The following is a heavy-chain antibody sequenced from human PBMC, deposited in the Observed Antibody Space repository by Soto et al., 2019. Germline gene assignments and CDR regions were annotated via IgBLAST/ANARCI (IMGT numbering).Heavy chain of an antibody. V-gene: IGHV3-30-3*01. J-gene: IGHJ4*02. CDR3: ARDISGSYSFDY. D-gene: IGHD3-22*01. CDR1: GFTFSNYA. CDR2: ISYDGSNK. Sequence: PGGSLRLSCAASGFTFSNYAMHWVRQAPGKGLERVTVISYDGSNKYYADSVKGRLIISRDNSKNTLDLQMNSLRAEDTAVYYCARDISGSYSFDYWGQGTLVTVSS.